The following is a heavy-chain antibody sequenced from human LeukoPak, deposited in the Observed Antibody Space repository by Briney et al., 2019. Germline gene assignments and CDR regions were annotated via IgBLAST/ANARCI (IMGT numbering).Heavy chain of an antibody. J-gene: IGHJ4*02. D-gene: IGHD3-16*01. CDR3: AREDDYVWGSYISY. CDR1: GGSISSSSYY. CDR2: IYYSGST. Sequence: SETLSLTCTVSGGSISSSSYYWGWIRQPPGKGLEWIGSIYYSGSTYYNPSLKSRVTISVDTSKNQFSLKLSSVTAADTAVYYWAREDDYVWGSYISYWGQETLVTVSS. V-gene: IGHV4-39*07.